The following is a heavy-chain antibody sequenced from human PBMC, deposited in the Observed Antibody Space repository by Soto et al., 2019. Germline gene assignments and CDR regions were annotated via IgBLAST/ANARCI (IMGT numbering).Heavy chain of an antibody. CDR3: ARGLVRRYFDY. V-gene: IGHV1-69*13. J-gene: IGHJ4*02. CDR1: GGTFSSYA. CDR2: IIPIFGTA. D-gene: IGHD2-8*02. Sequence: VASVNVSCKASGGTFSSYAISWVRQAPGQGLEWMGGIIPIFGTANYAQKFQGRVTITADESTSTAYMELSSLRSEDTAVYYCARGLVRRYFDYWGQGTLVTVSS.